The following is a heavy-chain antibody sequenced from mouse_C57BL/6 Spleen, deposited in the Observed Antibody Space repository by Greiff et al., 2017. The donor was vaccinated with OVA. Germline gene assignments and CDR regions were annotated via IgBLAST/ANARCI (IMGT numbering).Heavy chain of an antibody. Sequence: VQLQQPGAELVKPGASVKMSCKASGYTFTSYWITWVKQRPGQGLEWIGDIYPGSGSTNYNEKFKSKATLTVDTSSSTAYMQLSSLTSEDSAVYYCARYYYGSSLYYFDYWGKGTTLTVSS. CDR3: ARYYYGSSLYYFDY. CDR1: GYTFTSYW. D-gene: IGHD1-1*01. V-gene: IGHV1-55*01. CDR2: IYPGSGST. J-gene: IGHJ2*01.